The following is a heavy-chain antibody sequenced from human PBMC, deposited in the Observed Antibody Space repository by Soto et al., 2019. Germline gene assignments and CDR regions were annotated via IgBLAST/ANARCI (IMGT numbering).Heavy chain of an antibody. CDR1: RIIFRSYG. CDR3: ARDQGYSSSWSDY. Sequence: PSGSLRLSCVEARIIFRSYGMHSKRQAPGKGLEWVAVIWYDGSNKYYADSVKGRFTISRDNSKNTLYLQMNSLRAEDTAVYYCARDQGYSSSWSDYGCQGTLVTVSS. D-gene: IGHD6-13*01. J-gene: IGHJ4*02. CDR2: IWYDGSNK. V-gene: IGHV3-33*01.